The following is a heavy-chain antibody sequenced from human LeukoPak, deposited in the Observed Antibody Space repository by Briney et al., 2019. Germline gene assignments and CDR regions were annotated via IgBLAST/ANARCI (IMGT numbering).Heavy chain of an antibody. V-gene: IGHV3-30-3*01. J-gene: IGHJ4*02. CDR1: GFTFSSYA. Sequence: GGSLRLSCAASGFTFSSYAMSWVRQAPGKGLEWVAVISYDGSNKYYADSVKGRFTISRDNSKNTVYLQMNNLRPEDTAIYYCARGNSGIYSHFDDWGQGTLVTVSS. D-gene: IGHD1-26*01. CDR3: ARGNSGIYSHFDD. CDR2: ISYDGSNK.